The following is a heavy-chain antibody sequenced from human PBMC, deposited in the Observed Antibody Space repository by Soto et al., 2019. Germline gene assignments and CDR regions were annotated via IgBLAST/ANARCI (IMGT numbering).Heavy chain of an antibody. Sequence: QVQLVQSGAEVKKPGASVKVSCKASGYTFTSYSITWVRQAPGQGLEWMGWISAHNGNTKYAQKLQGRVTMTTDTSTSTAYMEMRSLRSDDTAVYYCARDTAMALPDAWGQGTLVTVYS. CDR3: ARDTAMALPDA. D-gene: IGHD5-18*01. CDR2: ISAHNGNT. V-gene: IGHV1-18*01. CDR1: GYTFTSYS. J-gene: IGHJ4*02.